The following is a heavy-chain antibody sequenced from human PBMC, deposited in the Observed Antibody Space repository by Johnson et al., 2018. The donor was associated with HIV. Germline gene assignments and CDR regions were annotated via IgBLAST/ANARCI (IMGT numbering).Heavy chain of an antibody. V-gene: IGHV3-30*04. CDR3: ARGRKEMDAADGLDNDGLDM. CDR1: DQMFRKYT. D-gene: IGHD5-18*01. Sequence: QVQLVESGGGVVQPGTSLRLACEGSDQMFRKYTLHWVRLAPGKGLQWVGVISYNGDGKYYGDSVKGRFTFSRDTSKSTVSLQMDSLTIDDTAIYYCARGRKEMDAADGLDNDGLDMWGQGTLVTVSS. CDR2: ISYNGDGK. J-gene: IGHJ3*02.